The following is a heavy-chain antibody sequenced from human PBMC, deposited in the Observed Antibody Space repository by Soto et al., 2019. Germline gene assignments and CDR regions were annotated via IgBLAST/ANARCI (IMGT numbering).Heavy chain of an antibody. CDR2: MNPNSGNT. CDR3: ARGYANWGSTTYYYMDV. Sequence: GASVKVSCKASGYTFTSYDINWVRQATGQGLEWMGWMNPNSGNTGYAQKFQGRVTMTRNTSISTAYMELSSLRSEDTAVYYCARGYANWGSTTYYYMDVWGKGTTVTVSS. D-gene: IGHD7-27*01. J-gene: IGHJ6*03. CDR1: GYTFTSYD. V-gene: IGHV1-8*01.